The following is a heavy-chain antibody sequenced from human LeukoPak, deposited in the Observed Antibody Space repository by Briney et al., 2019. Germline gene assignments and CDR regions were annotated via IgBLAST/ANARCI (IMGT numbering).Heavy chain of an antibody. CDR1: GFTFSTYW. Sequence: GGSLRLSCAASGFTFSTYWMSWVRQAPGKGLEWVANIKQHGSEKYYVDSVKGRFTISRDDAKNSLFLQMNSLRAEDTAVYYCARSSVGHEDGGGFYYYFDYWGQGTLVTVSS. V-gene: IGHV3-7*01. D-gene: IGHD3-22*01. J-gene: IGHJ4*02. CDR2: IKQHGSEK. CDR3: ARSSVGHEDGGGFYYYFDY.